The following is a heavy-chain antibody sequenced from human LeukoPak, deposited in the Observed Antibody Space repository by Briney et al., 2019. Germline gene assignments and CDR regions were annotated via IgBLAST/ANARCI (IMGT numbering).Heavy chain of an antibody. D-gene: IGHD1-26*01. J-gene: IGHJ4*02. V-gene: IGHV3-30-3*01. Sequence: PGGSLRLSCAASGFTFSSYAMHWVRQAPGKGLEWVAVISYDGSNKYYADSVKGRFTISRDNSKNTLYLQMNSLRAEDTAVYYCARVGIPWVDYWGQGTLVTVSS. CDR3: ARVGIPWVDY. CDR1: GFTFSSYA. CDR2: ISYDGSNK.